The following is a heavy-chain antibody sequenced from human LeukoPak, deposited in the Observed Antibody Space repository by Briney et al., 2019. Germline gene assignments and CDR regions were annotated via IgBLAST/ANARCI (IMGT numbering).Heavy chain of an antibody. J-gene: IGHJ4*02. CDR3: ARDLGRIVVVPAAMKGFDY. CDR2: INPNSGGT. D-gene: IGHD2-2*01. V-gene: IGHV1-2*02. Sequence: ASVKVSCKASGYTFTGYYMHWVRQAPGQGLEWIGWINPNSGGTNYAQKFQGRVTMTRDTSISTAYMELSRLRSDDTAVYYCARDLGRIVVVPAAMKGFDYWGQGTLVTVSS. CDR1: GYTFTGYY.